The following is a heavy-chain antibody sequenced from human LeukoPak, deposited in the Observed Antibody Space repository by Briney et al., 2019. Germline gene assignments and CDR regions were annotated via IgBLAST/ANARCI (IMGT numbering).Heavy chain of an antibody. CDR3: TRSGITMIVVVTDNWFDP. V-gene: IGHV3-49*03. CDR2: IRSKAYGGTT. Sequence: LSLTCAVYGGSFSGYYWSWIRQPPGKGLEWVGFIRSKAYGGTTEYAASVKGRFTISRDDSKSIAYLQMNSLKTEDTAVYYCTRSGITMIVVVTDNWFDPWGQGTLVTVSS. J-gene: IGHJ5*02. D-gene: IGHD3-22*01. CDR1: GGSFSGYY.